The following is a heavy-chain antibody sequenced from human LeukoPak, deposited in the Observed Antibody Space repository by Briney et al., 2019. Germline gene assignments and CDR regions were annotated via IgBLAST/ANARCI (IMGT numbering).Heavy chain of an antibody. J-gene: IGHJ4*02. V-gene: IGHV1-58*02. CDR3: ARDPTHYLRYGYFDY. CDR2: IVVGSGNT. D-gene: IGHD3-9*01. Sequence: GASVKVSCKASGFTFTSSAMQWVRQARGQRLEWVGWIVVGSGNTNYAQKFQERVTITRDMSTSTAYMELSSLRSEDTAVYYCARDPTHYLRYGYFDYWGQGTLVTVSS. CDR1: GFTFTSSA.